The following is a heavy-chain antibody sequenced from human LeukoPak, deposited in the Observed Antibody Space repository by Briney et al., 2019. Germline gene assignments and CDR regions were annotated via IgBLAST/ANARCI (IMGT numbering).Heavy chain of an antibody. V-gene: IGHV4-61*02. CDR1: GDSISSGDYY. Sequence: SETLSLTCTVSGDSISSGDYYWRWIRQPAGKGLEWIGRISSSGSTNYNPSLKSRVTISVDTSKNQFSLKVNSVTAADTAVYYCARHAFGSYWSPFDYWGQGSLVTVSS. J-gene: IGHJ4*02. D-gene: IGHD1-26*01. CDR3: ARHAFGSYWSPFDY. CDR2: ISSSGST.